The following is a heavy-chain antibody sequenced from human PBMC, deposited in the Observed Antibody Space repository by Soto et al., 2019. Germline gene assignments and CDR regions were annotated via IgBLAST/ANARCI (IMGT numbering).Heavy chain of an antibody. D-gene: IGHD4-4*01. CDR1: GGSISSSSYY. Sequence: SETLSLTCTVSGGSISSSSYYWGWIRQPPGKGLEWIGSIYYSGSTYYNPSLKSRVTISVDTSKNQFSLKLSSVTAADTAVYYCARQSVLAPRYTVTNFDYWGQGTLVTVSS. J-gene: IGHJ4*02. CDR3: ARQSVLAPRYTVTNFDY. V-gene: IGHV4-39*01. CDR2: IYYSGST.